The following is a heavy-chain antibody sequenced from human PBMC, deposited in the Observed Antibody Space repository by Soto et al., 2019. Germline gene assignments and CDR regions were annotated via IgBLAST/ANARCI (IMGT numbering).Heavy chain of an antibody. V-gene: IGHV1-69*13. D-gene: IGHD3-22*01. CDR1: GGTFSSYA. Sequence: ASVKVSCKASGGTFSSYAISLVRQAPGQGLEWMGGIIPIFGTANYAQKFHGRVTITADESTSTAYMELSSLRSEDTAVYYCARGPLRLDSSGYYLDYWGQGTLVTVSS. CDR2: IIPIFGTA. J-gene: IGHJ4*02. CDR3: ARGPLRLDSSGYYLDY.